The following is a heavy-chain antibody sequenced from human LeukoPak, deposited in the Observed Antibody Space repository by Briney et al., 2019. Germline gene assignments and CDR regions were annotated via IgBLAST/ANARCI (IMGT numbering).Heavy chain of an antibody. CDR2: INSDGSST. J-gene: IGHJ3*02. CDR3: ARDTISMSRAFDI. D-gene: IGHD3-10*01. CDR1: GFTFSSYW. V-gene: IGHV3-74*01. Sequence: GGSLRLSCAASGFTFSSYWMHWVRQAPGKGLVWVSRINSDGSSTSYADSVKGRFTISRDNSKNTLYLQMNSLRAEDTAVYYCARDTISMSRAFDIWGRGTMVTVSS.